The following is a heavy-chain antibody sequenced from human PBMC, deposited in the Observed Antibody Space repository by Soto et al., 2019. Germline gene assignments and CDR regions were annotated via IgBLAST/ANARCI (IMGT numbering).Heavy chain of an antibody. J-gene: IGHJ4*02. CDR2: ISAYNDNT. V-gene: IGHV1-18*01. CDR1: GYTFTSYG. CDR3: ARDNGNASDY. Sequence: QVQLVQSGAEVKKPGASVKVSCKASGYTFTSYGISWVRQAPGQGLEWMGWISAYNDNTHYAQKFKGRVTITTDTSTSTADIELRSLRPDHTAVYYRARDNGNASDYWGQGTLVTVYS. D-gene: IGHD2-8*01.